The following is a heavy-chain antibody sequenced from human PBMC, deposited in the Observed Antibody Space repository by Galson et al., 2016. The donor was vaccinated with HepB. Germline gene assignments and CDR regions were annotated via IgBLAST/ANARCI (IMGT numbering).Heavy chain of an antibody. V-gene: IGHV3-23*01. CDR2: FSPSGGTS. CDR1: GFAFTTYA. CDR3: ARVGGSYIYHYSCMDV. D-gene: IGHD3-10*01. J-gene: IGHJ6*02. Sequence: SLRLSCAASGFAFTTYAMNWVHQAPGKGLEWVSGFSPSGGTSYYAASVRGRFTVSRERRKNVMYLQMNSLRAEDTAVCYCARVGGSYIYHYSCMDVWGQGTTVSVSS.